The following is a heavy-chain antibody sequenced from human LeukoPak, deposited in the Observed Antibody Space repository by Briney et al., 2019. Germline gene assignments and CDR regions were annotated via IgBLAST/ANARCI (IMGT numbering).Heavy chain of an antibody. CDR1: GFTFSSYW. J-gene: IGHJ6*02. V-gene: IGHV3-7*03. CDR3: AKVDYYDSSGYYSIDHYYYGMDV. Sequence: GGSLRLSCAASGFTFSSYWMSWVRQAPGKGLEWVANIKQDGSEKYYVDSVKGRFTISRDNSKNTLYLQMNSLRAEDTAVYYCAKVDYYDSSGYYSIDHYYYGMDVWGQGTTVTVSS. CDR2: IKQDGSEK. D-gene: IGHD3-22*01.